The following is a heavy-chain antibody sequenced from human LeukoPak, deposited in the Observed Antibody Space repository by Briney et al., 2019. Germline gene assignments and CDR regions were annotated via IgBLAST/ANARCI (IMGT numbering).Heavy chain of an antibody. CDR3: ARTTTGYSSSWYFKLKGPYFDY. CDR1: GGSFSGYY. V-gene: IGHV4-34*01. J-gene: IGHJ4*02. D-gene: IGHD6-13*01. CDR2: INPSGST. Sequence: PSETLSLTCAVYGGSFSGYYWSWIRQPPGKGLEWIGEINPSGSTNYNPSLKSRVTISVDTSKNQFSLKLSPVTAADTAMYYCARTTTGYSSSWYFKLKGPYFDYWGQGTLVTVSS.